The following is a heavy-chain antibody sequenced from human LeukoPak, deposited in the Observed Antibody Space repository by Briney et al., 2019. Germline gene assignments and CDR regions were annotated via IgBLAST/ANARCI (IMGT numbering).Heavy chain of an antibody. CDR2: INHSGST. D-gene: IGHD3-10*01. CDR3: TRGMVRGVSNTYYYYGMDV. Sequence: PSETLSLTCAVYGGSFSGYYWSWIRQPPGKGLEWIGEINHSGSTNYNPSLKSRVTISVDTSKNQFSLKLSSVTAADTAVYYCTRGMVRGVSNTYYYYGMDVWGQGTTVTVSS. CDR1: GGSFSGYY. V-gene: IGHV4-34*03. J-gene: IGHJ6*02.